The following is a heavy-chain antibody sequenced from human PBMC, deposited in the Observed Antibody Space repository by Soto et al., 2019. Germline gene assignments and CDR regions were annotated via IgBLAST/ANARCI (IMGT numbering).Heavy chain of an antibody. CDR3: ARLESGSCRH. J-gene: IGHJ4*02. Sequence: QLQLQESGPGLVKPSETLSLTCSVSGGSVSSSSYYWGWIRQPPGKGPEWIGAIYYSGSTYYSPPLKSRVTISVDTSKNQFSLRLSSVTAADTAIYYCARLESGSCRHWGQGTLVTVSS. CDR2: IYYSGST. V-gene: IGHV4-39*01. CDR1: GGSVSSSSYY. D-gene: IGHD1-26*01.